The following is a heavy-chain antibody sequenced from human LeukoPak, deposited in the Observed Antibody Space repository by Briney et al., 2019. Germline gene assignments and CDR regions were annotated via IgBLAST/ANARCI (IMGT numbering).Heavy chain of an antibody. CDR1: GFTVSSNY. Sequence: GGSLRLSCAASGFTVSSNYMSWVRQAPGKGLEWVSVIYSGGSTYYADSVKGRFTISRDNSKNTLYLQMNSLRVEGTAVYYCAREMYCSASSCTGGVLDIWGQGTMVTVSS. J-gene: IGHJ3*02. V-gene: IGHV3-53*01. CDR3: AREMYCSASSCTGGVLDI. CDR2: IYSGGST. D-gene: IGHD2-15*01.